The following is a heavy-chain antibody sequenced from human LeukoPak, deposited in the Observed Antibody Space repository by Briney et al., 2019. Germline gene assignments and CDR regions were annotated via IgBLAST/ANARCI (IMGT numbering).Heavy chain of an antibody. CDR3: VRSAPYCSSTSCYQLDFDY. J-gene: IGHJ4*02. CDR1: GYSFTSYW. CDR2: IYPGDSDT. D-gene: IGHD2-2*01. Sequence: GESLKISCKGSGYSFTSYWIGWVRQMPGKGLEWMGIIYPGDSDTRYSPSCQGQVTISAEKSISTASLQWSSLKASDTAMYYCVRSAPYCSSTSCYQLDFDYWGQGTLVTVSS. V-gene: IGHV5-51*01.